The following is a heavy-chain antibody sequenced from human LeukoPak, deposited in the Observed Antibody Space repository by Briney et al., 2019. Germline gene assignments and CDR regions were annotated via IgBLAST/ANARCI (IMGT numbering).Heavy chain of an antibody. V-gene: IGHV4-4*07. CDR1: GASISSYY. D-gene: IGHD4-23*01. CDR2: IYVTGST. J-gene: IGHJ6*03. CDR3: ARANGGIYYYYYMDV. Sequence: PETLSPTCTVSGASISSYYWSWIRQPAGKALEWIGRIYVTGSTTYNPSLESRVTMSLDTSKNHFSLKLRSVTAADTAVYYCARANGGIYYYYYMDVWGKGTTVTVSS.